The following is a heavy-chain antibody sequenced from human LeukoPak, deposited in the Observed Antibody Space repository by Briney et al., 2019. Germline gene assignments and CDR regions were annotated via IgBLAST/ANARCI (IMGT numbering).Heavy chain of an antibody. J-gene: IGHJ3*02. CDR2: INHSGST. Sequence: SETLSLTCAVYGGSFSGYYWSWIRQPPGKGLEWIGAINHSGSTNYNPSLKSRVTISVDTSKNRFSLKLSSVTAADTAVYYCARSQIPLLRYFDWFRGSAFDIWGQGTMVTVSS. D-gene: IGHD3-9*01. V-gene: IGHV4-34*01. CDR3: ARSQIPLLRYFDWFRGSAFDI. CDR1: GGSFSGYY.